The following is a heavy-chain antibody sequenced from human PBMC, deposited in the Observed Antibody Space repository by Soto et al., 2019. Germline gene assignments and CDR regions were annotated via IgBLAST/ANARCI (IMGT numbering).Heavy chain of an antibody. CDR3: VRGGYSYGYYYYYGMDV. D-gene: IGHD5-18*01. Sequence: SETLSLTCAVYGGSFSGYYWSWIRQPPGKGLEWIGEINHSGSTNYNPSLKSRVTISVDTSKNQFPLKLSSVTAADTAVYYCVRGGYSYGYYYYYGMDVWGQGTTVTVSS. V-gene: IGHV4-34*01. CDR1: GGSFSGYY. CDR2: INHSGST. J-gene: IGHJ6*02.